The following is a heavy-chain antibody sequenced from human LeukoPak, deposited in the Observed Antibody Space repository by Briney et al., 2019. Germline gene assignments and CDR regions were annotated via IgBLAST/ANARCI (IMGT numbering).Heavy chain of an antibody. J-gene: IGHJ5*02. CDR1: GGSISSYY. D-gene: IGHD3-9*01. V-gene: IGHV4-59*01. CDR2: IYYSGST. CDR3: ARGLRYFDWLSWFDP. Sequence: SETLSLTRTVSGGSISSYYWSWIRQPPGKGLEWIGYIYYSGSTNYNPSLKSRVTISVDTSKNQFSLKLSSVTAADTAVYYCARGLRYFDWLSWFDPWGQGTLVTVSS.